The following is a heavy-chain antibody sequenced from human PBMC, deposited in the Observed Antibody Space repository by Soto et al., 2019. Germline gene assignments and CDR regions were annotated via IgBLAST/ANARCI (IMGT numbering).Heavy chain of an antibody. Sequence: QMQLVQSGAEVKKPGSSVKVSCKASGGTFSSYAISWVRQAPGQGLEWMGGIIPIFGTANYAQKFQGRVTITADESTSTAYMELSSLRSEDTAVYYCARGYSYGPEYYYYYGMDVWGQGTTVTVSS. CDR2: IIPIFGTA. V-gene: IGHV1-69*01. CDR3: ARGYSYGPEYYYYYGMDV. D-gene: IGHD5-18*01. J-gene: IGHJ6*02. CDR1: GGTFSSYA.